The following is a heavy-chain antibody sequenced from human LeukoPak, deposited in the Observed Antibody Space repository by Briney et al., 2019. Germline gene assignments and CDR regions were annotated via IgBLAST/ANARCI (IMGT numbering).Heavy chain of an antibody. CDR3: ARGPPNWGFDY. D-gene: IGHD7-27*01. Sequence: ASVKFSCKASGYTFTSYDINWVRQATGQGPEWMGWMSPKSGNTGYAQKFQGRVSMTRNTSISTVYMELSSLRSEDTAVYYCARGPPNWGFDYWGQGTLVTVSS. CDR2: MSPKSGNT. V-gene: IGHV1-8*01. CDR1: GYTFTSYD. J-gene: IGHJ4*02.